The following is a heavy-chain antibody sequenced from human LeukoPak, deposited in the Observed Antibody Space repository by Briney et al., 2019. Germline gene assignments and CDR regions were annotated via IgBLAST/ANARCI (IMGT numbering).Heavy chain of an antibody. J-gene: IGHJ4*02. D-gene: IGHD5-18*01. Sequence: SETLSLTCTVSGGSISSSSYYWGWIRQPPGKGLEWIGSIYYSGSTYYNPSLKSRVTISVDTSKNQFSLKLSSVTAADTAVYYCARHGYGPLPPLDYWGQGTLVTVSS. V-gene: IGHV4-39*01. CDR2: IYYSGST. CDR3: ARHGYGPLPPLDY. CDR1: GGSISSSSYY.